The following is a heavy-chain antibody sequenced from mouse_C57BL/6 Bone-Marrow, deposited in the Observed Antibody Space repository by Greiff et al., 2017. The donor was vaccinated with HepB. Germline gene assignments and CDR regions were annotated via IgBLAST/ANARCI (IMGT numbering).Heavy chain of an antibody. CDR3: ARNYYGKDWYFDV. Sequence: VQLQQSDAELVKPGASVKISCKVSGYTFTDHTIHWLKQRPEQGLEWIGYIYPRDGSTKYNEKFKGKATLTADKSSSTAYMQLNSLTSEDSAVYFCARNYYGKDWYFDVWGTGTTVTVSS. J-gene: IGHJ1*03. V-gene: IGHV1-78*01. CDR1: GYTFTDHT. CDR2: IYPRDGST. D-gene: IGHD1-1*01.